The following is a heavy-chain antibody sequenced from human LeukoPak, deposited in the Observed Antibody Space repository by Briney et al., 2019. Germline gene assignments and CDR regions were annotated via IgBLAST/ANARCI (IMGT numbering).Heavy chain of an antibody. D-gene: IGHD6-19*01. Sequence: SVKVSCKASGGTFSNFAISWVRQAPGEGLEWMGGIIPIFGTANYAQKFQGRVTITGDESTSTAYMELSSLRCEDTAVYYCARAVAGTTWFNYYYMDVWGKGTTVTVSS. CDR3: ARAVAGTTWFNYYYMDV. V-gene: IGHV1-69*13. CDR1: GGTFSNFA. CDR2: IIPIFGTA. J-gene: IGHJ6*03.